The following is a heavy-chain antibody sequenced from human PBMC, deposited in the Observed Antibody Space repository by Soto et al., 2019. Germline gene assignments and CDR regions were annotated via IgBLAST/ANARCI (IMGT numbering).Heavy chain of an antibody. CDR3: AKDGNPIPYLTGYYRLGWFDP. D-gene: IGHD3-9*01. CDR1: GFTFSSYA. CDR2: ISGSGGST. Sequence: GGALRLSCSASGFTFSSYAMSWVRQAPGKGLEWVSAISGSGGSTYYADSVKGRFTISRDNSKNTLYLQMNSLRAEDTAVYYCAKDGNPIPYLTGYYRLGWFDPWGQGTLVTVSS. V-gene: IGHV3-23*01. J-gene: IGHJ5*02.